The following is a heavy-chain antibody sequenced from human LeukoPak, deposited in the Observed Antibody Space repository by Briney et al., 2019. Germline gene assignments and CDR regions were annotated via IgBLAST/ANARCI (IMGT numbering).Heavy chain of an antibody. CDR3: ARGSGSPYSNCMDI. D-gene: IGHD3-10*01. CDR1: GYMFTSYA. V-gene: IGHV1-18*01. J-gene: IGHJ6*02. CDR2: ISVYNGKT. Sequence: GASVKVSSEASGYMFTSYAIHWVREAPGQGLEWLGWISVYNGKTDYAEGLQGRVTMTTDRSTNTAFMELRSPRSDDTAIYFCARGSGSPYSNCMDIWGQGIAVTVSS.